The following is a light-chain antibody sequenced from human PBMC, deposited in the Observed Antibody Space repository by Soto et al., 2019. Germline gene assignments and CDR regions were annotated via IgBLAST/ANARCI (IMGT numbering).Light chain of an antibody. CDR1: HNIARW. CDR2: DAS. V-gene: IGKV1-5*01. J-gene: IGKJ1*01. Sequence: DIQMTQSPSTLSASVGDRVSITCRASHNIARWVAWYQQKPGKAPRLLIYDASTLETGVPSRFSGSGSGTELTLTISSLRPDDFATYFCQHLDSNWPFGQGTKVEI. CDR3: QHLDSNWP.